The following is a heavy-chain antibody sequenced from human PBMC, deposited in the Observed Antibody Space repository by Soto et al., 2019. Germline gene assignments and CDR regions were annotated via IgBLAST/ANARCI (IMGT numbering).Heavy chain of an antibody. CDR3: ATVATNSYNWLDP. D-gene: IGHD5-12*01. Sequence: EVQLVESGGILVQPGGSLRLSCAGSGFTFNTYWMHWVRQAPGKGLVWVSRINSDGTKTSYADSVKGRFTISRDNAENTVYLQMNSLRAEDTAVYYCATVATNSYNWLDPWGQGTLVTVSS. CDR1: GFTFNTYW. V-gene: IGHV3-74*01. J-gene: IGHJ5*02. CDR2: INSDGTKT.